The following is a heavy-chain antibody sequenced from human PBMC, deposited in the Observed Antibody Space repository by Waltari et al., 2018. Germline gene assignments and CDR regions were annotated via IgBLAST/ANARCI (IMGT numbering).Heavy chain of an antibody. V-gene: IGHV3-48*03. J-gene: IGHJ4*02. CDR1: GFTFSSYE. CDR3: ARAGWLEGYFDY. CDR2: ISSSGSTI. D-gene: IGHD5-12*01. Sequence: EVQLVESGGGLVQPGGSLRLSCAASGFTFSSYEMNWVRQAPGKGLEWVSYISSSGSTIYYADSVKGRFTISRDNAKNSLYLQMNSLRAEDTAVYYCARAGWLEGYFDYWGQGTLVTVSS.